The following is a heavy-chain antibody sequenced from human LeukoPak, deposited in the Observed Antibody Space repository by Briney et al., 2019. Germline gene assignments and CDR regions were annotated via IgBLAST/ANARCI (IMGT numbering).Heavy chain of an antibody. CDR1: GGSISSSNYY. D-gene: IGHD2-2*01. CDR3: ARARYANAWYAFDI. V-gene: IGHV4-61*01. Sequence: SETLSLTCTVSGGSISSSNYYWSWIRRPPGRGLEWIAYLSHSGSGDSNPSLTSRVTTLVDTSKNQFSLKLTSVTAADTAVYYCARARYANAWYAFDIWGHGTMVTVSS. J-gene: IGHJ3*02. CDR2: LSHSGSG.